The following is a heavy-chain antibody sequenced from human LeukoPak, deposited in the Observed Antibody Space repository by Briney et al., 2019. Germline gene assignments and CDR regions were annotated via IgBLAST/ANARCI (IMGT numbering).Heavy chain of an antibody. D-gene: IGHD2/OR15-2a*01. V-gene: IGHV3-30*04. CDR2: ISYDGRNK. J-gene: IGHJ4*02. CDR1: GFTFSSYA. CDR3: ARVIGLVDYFDY. Sequence: GGSLRLSCAASGFTFSSYAMHWVRQAPGKGLEWVAVISYDGRNKYYADSVKGRFTISRDNSKNTLYLQMNSLRAEDTAVYYCARVIGLVDYFDYWGQGTLVTVSS.